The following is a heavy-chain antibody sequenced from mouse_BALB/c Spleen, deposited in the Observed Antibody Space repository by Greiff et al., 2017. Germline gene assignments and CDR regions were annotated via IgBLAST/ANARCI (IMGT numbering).Heavy chain of an antibody. D-gene: IGHD2-3*01. J-gene: IGHJ1*01. Sequence: EVNLVESGGGLVQPGGSLKLSCAASGFTFSSYTMSWVRQTPEKRLEWVAYISNGGGSTYYPDTVKGRITISRDNAKNTLYLQMSSLKSEDTAMYYCARHDGYPLSYWYFDVWGAGTTVTVSS. CDR3: ARHDGYPLSYWYFDV. CDR1: GFTFSSYT. CDR2: ISNGGGST. V-gene: IGHV5-12-2*01.